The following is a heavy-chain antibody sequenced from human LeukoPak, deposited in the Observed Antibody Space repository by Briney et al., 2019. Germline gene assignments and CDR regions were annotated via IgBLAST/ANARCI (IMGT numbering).Heavy chain of an antibody. CDR2: IWHDGSVL. CDR3: ARDRGQDDPIDI. Sequence: PGRSLRLSCAASGFTLRSYGMHCVRQAPGEGLEWVAVIWHDGSVLDYSESVKGRFTVSRDNCKNTLYLQMDSLRVEVTAVYYCARDRGQDDPIDIWGQGTLVTVSS. D-gene: IGHD3-10*01. CDR1: GFTLRSYG. J-gene: IGHJ4*02. V-gene: IGHV3-33*01.